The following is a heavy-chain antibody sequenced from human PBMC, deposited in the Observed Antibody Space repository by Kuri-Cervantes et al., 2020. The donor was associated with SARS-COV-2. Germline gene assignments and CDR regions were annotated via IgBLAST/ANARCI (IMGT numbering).Heavy chain of an antibody. J-gene: IGHJ4*02. CDR3: ARDGAFTIFGVVIIGDY. D-gene: IGHD3-3*01. CDR2: ISYDRSNK. V-gene: IGHV3-30-3*01. CDR1: GFTFSSYA. Sequence: GESLKISCAASGFTFSSYAMHWVRQAPGKGLEWVAVISYDRSNKYYADSVKGRFTISRDNSKNTLYLQMNSLRAEDTAVYYCARDGAFTIFGVVIIGDYWGQGTLVTVSS.